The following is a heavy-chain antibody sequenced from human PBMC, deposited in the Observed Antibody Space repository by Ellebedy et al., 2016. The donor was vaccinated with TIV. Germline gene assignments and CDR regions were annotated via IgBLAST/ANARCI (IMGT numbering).Heavy chain of an antibody. Sequence: GESLKISCAASGLTFNNDVMTWVRQAPGKGLEWVSTIRGAGGSTSYAESVKGRFTISTDTSKKELYLHMRSLSVEDTALYYCAKEGRRKIVMVIETWGQGTPVTVSS. CDR3: AKEGRRKIVMVIET. D-gene: IGHD2-21*01. CDR1: GLTFNNDV. CDR2: IRGAGGST. V-gene: IGHV3-23*01. J-gene: IGHJ4*02.